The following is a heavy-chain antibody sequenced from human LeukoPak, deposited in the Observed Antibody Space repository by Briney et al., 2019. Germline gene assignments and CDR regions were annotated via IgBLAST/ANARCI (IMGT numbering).Heavy chain of an antibody. CDR1: GGSISSYY. Sequence: SETLSLTCTVSGGSISSYYWSWIRQPPGKGLEWIGYIYYSGSTNYNPSLKSRVTISVDTSKNQFSLKLSSVTAADTAVYYCARAPWVRGGFDYWGQGTLVTVSS. CDR3: ARAPWVRGGFDY. CDR2: IYYSGST. V-gene: IGHV4-59*01. J-gene: IGHJ4*02. D-gene: IGHD3-10*01.